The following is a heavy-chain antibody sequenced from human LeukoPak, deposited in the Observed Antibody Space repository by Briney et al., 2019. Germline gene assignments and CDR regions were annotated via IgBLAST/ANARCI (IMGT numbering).Heavy chain of an antibody. J-gene: IGHJ5*02. CDR2: INTNTGNP. CDR3: ARGPLVVPRRGFDP. Sequence: ASVKVSCKGSGYTFTSYGISWVRQAPGQGLEWMGWINTNTGNPTYAQGFTGRFVFSLDTSVSTAYLQISSLKAEDTAVYYCARGPLVVPRRGFDPWGQGTLVTVSS. V-gene: IGHV7-4-1*02. D-gene: IGHD3-22*01. CDR1: GYTFTSYG.